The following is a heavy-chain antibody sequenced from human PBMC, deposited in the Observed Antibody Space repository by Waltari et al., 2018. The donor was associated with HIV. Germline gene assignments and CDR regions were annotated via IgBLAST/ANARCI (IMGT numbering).Heavy chain of an antibody. CDR3: ARGVPAENWFDP. CDR1: GGSISSSSYY. D-gene: IGHD2-2*01. Sequence: QLQLQESGPGLVKPSETLSLTCTVSGGSISSSSYYWGWIRQPPGKGLEWIGSIYYSGSTYYHPALKGRVTISVDTSKNQFSLKLSSVTAADTAVYYCARGVPAENWFDPWGQGTLVTVSS. J-gene: IGHJ5*02. CDR2: IYYSGST. V-gene: IGHV4-39*01.